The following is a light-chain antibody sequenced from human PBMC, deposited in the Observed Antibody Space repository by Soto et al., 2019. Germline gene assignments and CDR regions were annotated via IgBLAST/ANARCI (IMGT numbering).Light chain of an antibody. CDR1: SGYSNYK. J-gene: IGLJ1*01. CDR2: VGTGGIVG. CDR3: GADHGSGSKGV. Sequence: QSVLTQPPSASASLGASVTLTCTLSSGYSNYKVDWYQQRPGKGPRFVMRVGTGGIVGSKGDGIPDRFSVLGSGLNRYLTIKNIQEEDESDYHCGADHGSGSKGVFGTGTKVTVL. V-gene: IGLV9-49*01.